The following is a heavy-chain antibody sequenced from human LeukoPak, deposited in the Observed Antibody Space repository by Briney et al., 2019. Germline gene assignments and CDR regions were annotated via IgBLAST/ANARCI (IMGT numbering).Heavy chain of an antibody. Sequence: SETLSLTCAVYGGSFSGYYWSWIRQPPGKGLEWIGEINHSGSTNYNPSLKSRVTISVDTSKNQFSLKLSSVTAADTAVYYCARGQYFKVAAIWGQGTLVTVSS. CDR3: ARGQYFKVAAI. D-gene: IGHD2-15*01. J-gene: IGHJ4*02. CDR1: GGSFSGYY. V-gene: IGHV4-34*01. CDR2: INHSGST.